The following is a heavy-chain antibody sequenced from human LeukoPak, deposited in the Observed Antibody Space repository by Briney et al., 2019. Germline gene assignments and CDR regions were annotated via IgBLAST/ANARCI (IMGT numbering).Heavy chain of an antibody. CDR2: ISRSGAST. D-gene: IGHD4-17*01. CDR1: GFTFNSNA. CDR3: AKALAPTGTRWRYCCGMDV. Sequence: AGSLRLSCSASGFTFNSNAMSWVRHAPGNGLEWVSAISRSGASTSYADSVKVPITISRDKSKNTLYLQMNSLRAEDTAVYYCAKALAPTGTRWRYCCGMDVWGQGPTVTVFS. V-gene: IGHV3-23*01. J-gene: IGHJ6*02.